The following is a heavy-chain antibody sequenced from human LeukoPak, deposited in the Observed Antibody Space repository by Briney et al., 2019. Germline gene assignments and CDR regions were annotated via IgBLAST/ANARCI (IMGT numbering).Heavy chain of an antibody. V-gene: IGHV4-4*07. CDR2: IYTSGST. D-gene: IGHD2-2*01. CDR1: GGSISSYY. CDR3: ARGHKKIGYCSSTSCLHEGLYYYMDV. J-gene: IGHJ6*03. Sequence: SETLSLTCTVSGGSISSYYWSRIRQPAGKGLEWIGRIYTSGSTNYNPSLKSRVTMSVDTSKNQFSLKLSSVTAADTAVYYCARGHKKIGYCSSTSCLHEGLYYYMDVWGKGTTVTVSS.